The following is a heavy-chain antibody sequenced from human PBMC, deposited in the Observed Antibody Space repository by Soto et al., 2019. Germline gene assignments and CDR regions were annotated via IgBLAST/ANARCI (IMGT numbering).Heavy chain of an antibody. CDR3: ARDIVVVVAATLYYYYGMDV. D-gene: IGHD2-15*01. J-gene: IGHJ6*02. CDR1: GYTFTSYG. CDR2: ISAYNGNT. V-gene: IGHV1-18*01. Sequence: QVQLVQSGAEVKKPGASVKVSCKASGYTFTSYGISWVRQAPGQGLEWMGWISAYNGNTNYAQKLQGRVTMTTDTSTITAYMELRSLRSDDTAVYYCARDIVVVVAATLYYYYGMDVWGQGTTVTVSS.